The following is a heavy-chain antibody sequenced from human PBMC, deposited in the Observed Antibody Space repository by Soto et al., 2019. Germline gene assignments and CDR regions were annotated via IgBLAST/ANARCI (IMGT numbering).Heavy chain of an antibody. D-gene: IGHD1-1*01. V-gene: IGHV3-23*01. CDR3: AKDTGTGYYYYGMDV. Sequence: PGGSLRLSCAASGFTFSCYAMSWVRQAPGKGLEWVSAISGSGGSTYYADSVKGRFTISRDNSKNTLYLQMNSLRAEDAAVYYCAKDTGTGYYYYGMDVWGQGTTVTVSS. CDR1: GFTFSCYA. CDR2: ISGSGGST. J-gene: IGHJ6*02.